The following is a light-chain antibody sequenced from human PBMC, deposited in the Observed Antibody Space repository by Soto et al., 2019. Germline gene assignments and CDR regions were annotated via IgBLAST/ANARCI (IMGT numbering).Light chain of an antibody. CDR3: CSYAGSFAWV. CDR2: DVN. CDR1: SSDVGGYNY. Sequence: QSALTQPRSVSGSPGQSVTISCTGTSSDVGGYNYVSWYQQHPGKAPRLVIYDVNQRPSGVPDRFSGSKSDNTASLTISGLQAEDEGDYYCCSYAGSFAWVFGGGTKLTVL. V-gene: IGLV2-11*01. J-gene: IGLJ3*02.